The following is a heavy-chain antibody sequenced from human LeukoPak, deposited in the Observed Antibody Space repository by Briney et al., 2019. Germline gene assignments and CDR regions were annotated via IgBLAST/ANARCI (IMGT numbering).Heavy chain of an antibody. J-gene: IGHJ6*04. CDR1: GFSLSSLA. Sequence: GGSLRLSCAASGFSLSSLAMIWLRQAPGKGLEGVSGIIDTGGATYYADSVKGRFTISRDNSKNTLFLQINSLRAEDTAVYYCAKFNGHPATNYYMDVWGEGTTVTVSS. CDR3: AKFNGHPATNYYMDV. V-gene: IGHV3-23*01. CDR2: IIDTGGAT. D-gene: IGHD3-10*01.